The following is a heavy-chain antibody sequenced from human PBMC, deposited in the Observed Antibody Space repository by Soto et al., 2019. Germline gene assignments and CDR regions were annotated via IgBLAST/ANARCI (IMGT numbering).Heavy chain of an antibody. CDR3: ARDTRNYYGSGSYYGEDY. CDR1: GFTFSSYW. J-gene: IGHJ4*02. D-gene: IGHD3-10*01. Sequence: EVQLVESGGGLVQPGGSLRLSCAASGFTFSSYWMSWVRQAPGKGLEWVANIKQDGSEKYYVYSVKGRFTISRDNAKNSLYLQMNSLRAEDTAVYCCARDTRNYYGSGSYYGEDYWGQGTLVTVSS. V-gene: IGHV3-7*01. CDR2: IKQDGSEK.